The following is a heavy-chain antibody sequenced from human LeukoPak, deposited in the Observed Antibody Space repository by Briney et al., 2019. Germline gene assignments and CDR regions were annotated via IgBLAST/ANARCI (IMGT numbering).Heavy chain of an antibody. D-gene: IGHD4-17*01. V-gene: IGHV4-61*01. J-gene: IGHJ6*02. Sequence: SQTLSLTCTVSGGSISSGSYYWSWIRQPPGKGLEWIGYIYYSGSTNYNPSLKSRVTISVDTSKNQFSLKLSSVTAADTAVYYCARGGDYGYYYYYYGMDVWGQGTTVTVSS. CDR3: ARGGDYGYYYYYYGMDV. CDR1: GGSISSGSYY. CDR2: IYYSGST.